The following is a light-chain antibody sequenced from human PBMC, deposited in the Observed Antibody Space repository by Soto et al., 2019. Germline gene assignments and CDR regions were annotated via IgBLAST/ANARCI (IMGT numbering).Light chain of an antibody. Sequence: QSVLTQPPSVSGSPGQSVTISCTRTSSYIGPYDHVAWYQQHPGKAPKLIIFAVSKRPSGVPDRFSGSKSGNTASLTISGFQAEDEADYYCSSYAGNYIYVFATGTKVTVL. J-gene: IGLJ1*01. V-gene: IGLV2-11*01. CDR2: AVS. CDR1: SSYIGPYDH. CDR3: SSYAGNYIYV.